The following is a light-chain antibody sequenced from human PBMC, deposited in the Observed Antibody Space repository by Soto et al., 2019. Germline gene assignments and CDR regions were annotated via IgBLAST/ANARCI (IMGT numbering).Light chain of an antibody. CDR3: SSYTSFRV. J-gene: IGLJ3*02. V-gene: IGLV2-14*01. CDR2: KVS. Sequence: QSALTQPASVSGSPGQSITISCTGTSSDVGGHNYVSWYQHYPGKAPKLMIYKVSNRPSGVSNRFSGSKSGNTASLTISGLQAEDEADYYCSSYTSFRVFGGGTKVTVL. CDR1: SSDVGGHNY.